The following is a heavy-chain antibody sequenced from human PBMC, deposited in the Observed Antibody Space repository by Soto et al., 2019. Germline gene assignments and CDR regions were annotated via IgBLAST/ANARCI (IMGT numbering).Heavy chain of an antibody. D-gene: IGHD2-15*01. CDR3: ARDAEVYSYYYYYGMDV. CDR1: VFTFSSSS. Sequence: PGGSLRLSCAASVFTFSSSSMNWVRQSPGKGLEWVSSISSSSSYIYYADSVKGRFTISRDNAKNSLYLQMNSLRAEDTAVYYCARDAEVYSYYYYYGMDVWGQGTTVTVSS. CDR2: ISSSSSYI. J-gene: IGHJ6*02. V-gene: IGHV3-21*01.